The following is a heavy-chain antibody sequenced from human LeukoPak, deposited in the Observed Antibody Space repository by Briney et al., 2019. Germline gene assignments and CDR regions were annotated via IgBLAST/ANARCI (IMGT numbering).Heavy chain of an antibody. J-gene: IGHJ4*02. CDR2: ISSDGSNK. CDR1: GFTFSNYG. V-gene: IGHV3-30*18. D-gene: IGHD3-10*01. CDR3: AKDGLWFGDLTYFDY. Sequence: GGSLRLSCAASGFTFSNYGMHWVRQAPGKGPEWVAVISSDGSNKYYADSVKGRFTISRDNSKNTLFLQMNSLRAEDTAVYYCAKDGLWFGDLTYFDYWGQGTLVTVSS.